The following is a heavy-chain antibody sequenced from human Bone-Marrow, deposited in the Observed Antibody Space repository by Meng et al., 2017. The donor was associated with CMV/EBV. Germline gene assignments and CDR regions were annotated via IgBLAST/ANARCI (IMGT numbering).Heavy chain of an antibody. CDR1: GFTFSSYG. J-gene: IGHJ6*02. Sequence: GGSLRLSCAASGFTFSSYGMHWVRQAPGKGLEWVAFIRYDGSNKYYADSVKGRFTISRDNSKNTLYLQMNSLRAEDTAVYYCAKDLNYGGKVANYGMDVSGQGTTVIVSS. V-gene: IGHV3-30*02. CDR3: AKDLNYGGKVANYGMDV. CDR2: IRYDGSNK. D-gene: IGHD4-23*01.